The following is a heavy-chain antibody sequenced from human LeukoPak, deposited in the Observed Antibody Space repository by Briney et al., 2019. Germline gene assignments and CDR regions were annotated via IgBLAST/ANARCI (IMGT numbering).Heavy chain of an antibody. CDR2: IHYSGNT. Sequence: PSETLSLTCAVSGYSISRYQWSWIRQPLGKGLWWIGHIHYSGNTNYNPSLKSRVTISGDTSKNQFSLKLSSVTAADTAIYYCARHGTTVTTPFDYWGQGTLVTVSS. D-gene: IGHD4-17*01. J-gene: IGHJ4*02. CDR1: GYSISRYQ. V-gene: IGHV4-59*08. CDR3: ARHGTTVTTPFDY.